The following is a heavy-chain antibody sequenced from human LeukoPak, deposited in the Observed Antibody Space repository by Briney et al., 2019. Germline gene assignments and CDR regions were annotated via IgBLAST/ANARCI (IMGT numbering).Heavy chain of an antibody. D-gene: IGHD6-13*01. CDR3: ARDGAAAGLDY. J-gene: IGHJ4*02. CDR2: IIPIFGTA. Sequence: ASVKVSCKAPGGTFSSYAISWVRQAPGQGLEWMGGIIPIFGTANYAQKFQGRVTITADESTSTAYMELSSLRSEDTAVYYCARDGAAAGLDYWGQGTLVTVSS. V-gene: IGHV1-69*13. CDR1: GGTFSSYA.